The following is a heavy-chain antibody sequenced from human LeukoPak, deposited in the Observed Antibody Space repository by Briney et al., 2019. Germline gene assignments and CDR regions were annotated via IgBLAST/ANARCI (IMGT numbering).Heavy chain of an antibody. V-gene: IGHV5-51*01. D-gene: IGHD2-8*01. J-gene: IGHJ3*02. CDR2: IYPGDSDT. CDR3: ARTDCTNGVCYTFGDAFDI. Sequence: GESLKISCKGSGHSFSKYWIGWVRQMPGKGLEWMGIIYPGDSDTRYSPSFQGQVTISVDKSISTAYLQWSSLKASDTAMYYCARTDCTNGVCYTFGDAFDIWGQGTMVTVSS. CDR1: GHSFSKYW.